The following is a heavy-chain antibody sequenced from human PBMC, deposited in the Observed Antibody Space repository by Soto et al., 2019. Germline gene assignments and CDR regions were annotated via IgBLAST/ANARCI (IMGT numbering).Heavy chain of an antibody. D-gene: IGHD3-22*01. V-gene: IGHV3-7*04. CDR3: ARFYYDSSGYLPSPYYYYYGMDV. CDR2: IKQDGSEK. J-gene: IGHJ6*02. Sequence: GGSQRLSCAASGFTFRSYGRSWVRQAPGKGLEWVANIKQDGSEKYYVDSVKGRFTISRDNAKNSLYLQMNSLRAEDTAVYYCARFYYDSSGYLPSPYYYYYGMDVWGQGTTVTVSS. CDR1: GFTFRSYG.